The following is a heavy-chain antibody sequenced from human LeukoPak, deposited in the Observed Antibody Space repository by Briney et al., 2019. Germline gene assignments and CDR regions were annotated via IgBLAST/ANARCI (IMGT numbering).Heavy chain of an antibody. V-gene: IGHV1-2*07. D-gene: IGHD6-19*01. Sequence: ASVKVSCKASGYTFTGHYMHWVRQAPGQGLEWMGWIYPRSGDIDYSHIFEGRVTMTRDTSISTAYMELRRLRSDDTAVYYCARAAIAVAGDYNYHYLDVWGKGTTVTVSS. CDR1: GYTFTGHY. CDR3: ARAAIAVAGDYNYHYLDV. J-gene: IGHJ6*03. CDR2: IYPRSGDI.